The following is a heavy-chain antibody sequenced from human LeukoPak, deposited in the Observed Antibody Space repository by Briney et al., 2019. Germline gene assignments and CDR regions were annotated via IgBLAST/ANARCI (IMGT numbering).Heavy chain of an antibody. D-gene: IGHD5-24*01. J-gene: IGHJ5*02. CDR2: IIPIFGTA. V-gene: IGHV1-69*13. Sequence: GASVTVSCKASGGTFISYAISWVRQAPGQGLEWMGGIIPIFGTANYAQKFQGRVTITADESTSTAYMELSSLRSEDTAVYYCARVRRDGYRPPRHDNWFDPWGQGTLVTVSS. CDR3: ARVRRDGYRPPRHDNWFDP. CDR1: GGTFISYA.